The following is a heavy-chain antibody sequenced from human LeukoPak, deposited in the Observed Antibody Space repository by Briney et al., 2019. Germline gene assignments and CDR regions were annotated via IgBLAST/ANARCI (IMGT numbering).Heavy chain of an antibody. CDR1: GGSISSGGYY. Sequence: SETLSLTCTVSGGSISSGGYYWSWIRQHPGKGLEWIGYIYYSGSTYYNPSLKSRVTISVDTSKNQFSLKLSSVTAADTAVYYCARDGGIDDAFDIWGQGTMVTVSS. J-gene: IGHJ3*02. CDR2: IYYSGST. CDR3: ARDGGIDDAFDI. D-gene: IGHD3-3*01. V-gene: IGHV4-31*03.